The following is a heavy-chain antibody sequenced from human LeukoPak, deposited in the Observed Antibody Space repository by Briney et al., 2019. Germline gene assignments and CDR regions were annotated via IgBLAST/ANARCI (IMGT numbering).Heavy chain of an antibody. CDR1: GFPFSSYA. D-gene: IGHD3-10*01. CDR2: ISYNGGNK. CDR3: ARDSATMGIDF. V-gene: IGHV3-30*03. Sequence: PGRSLRLSCAASGFPFSSYAMHWGRQAPGKGLEWVALISYNGGNKYYADSVKGRFTISRDNSKNTLNLQMNGLRAEDTAVYFCARDSATMGIDFWGQGTLVSVSS. J-gene: IGHJ4*02.